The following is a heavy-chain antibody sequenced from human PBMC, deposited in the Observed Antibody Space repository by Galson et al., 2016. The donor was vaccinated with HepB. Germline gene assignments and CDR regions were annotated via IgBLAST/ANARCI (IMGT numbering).Heavy chain of an antibody. CDR3: AKRGYGDGPIDY. CDR1: GFTFSDFA. CDR2: ISYHGIQK. J-gene: IGHJ4*02. Sequence: SLRLSCAASGFTFSDFAMHWVRQAPGKGLEWVTVISYHGIQKYYADSVKGRFTISRDNSRNTVYLHMTSLRVEVTAVYYCAKRGYGDGPIDYWGQGTLVTVSP. D-gene: IGHD4/OR15-4a*01. V-gene: IGHV3-30*18.